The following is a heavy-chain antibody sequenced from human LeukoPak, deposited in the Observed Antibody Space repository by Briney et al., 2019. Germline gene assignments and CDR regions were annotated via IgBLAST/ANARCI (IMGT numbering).Heavy chain of an antibody. Sequence: RSGGSLRLSCVASGFTFSSYWMTWVRQAPGKGLEWVSLLYSGGITYYADSVKGRFTSSRDTSKNTLNLQMNSLRAEDTAVYYCARYFDSSGRTPGGVDIWGQGTMVAVSS. CDR2: LYSGGIT. CDR3: ARYFDSSGRTPGGVDI. CDR1: GFTFSSYW. D-gene: IGHD3-22*01. J-gene: IGHJ3*02. V-gene: IGHV3-53*01.